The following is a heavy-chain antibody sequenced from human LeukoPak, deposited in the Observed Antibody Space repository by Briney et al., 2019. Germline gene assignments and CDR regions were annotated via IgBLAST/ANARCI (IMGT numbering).Heavy chain of an antibody. D-gene: IGHD6-19*01. V-gene: IGHV3-33*01. Sequence: GRSLRLSCAASGFTFSSYGMHRVRQAPGKGLEGVAVIWYDGSNKYYADSVKGRFTISRDNSKNTLYLQMNSLRAEDTAVYYCARDRGSGWYNDYYYYYYGMDVWGQGTTVTVSS. J-gene: IGHJ6*02. CDR1: GFTFSSYG. CDR2: IWYDGSNK. CDR3: ARDRGSGWYNDYYYYYYGMDV.